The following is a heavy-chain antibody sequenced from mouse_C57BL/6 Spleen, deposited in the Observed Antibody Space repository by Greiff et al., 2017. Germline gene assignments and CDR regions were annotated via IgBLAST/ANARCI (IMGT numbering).Heavy chain of an antibody. CDR2: IYPSDSET. Sequence: VQLQQPGAELVRPGSSVKLSCKASGYTFTSYWMDWVKQRPGQGLEWIGNIYPSDSETHYNQKFKDKATLTVDKSSSTAYMQLSSLTSEDSAVYYCAREGSPYAMDYWGQGTSVTVSS. V-gene: IGHV1-61*01. D-gene: IGHD3-2*02. CDR3: AREGSPYAMDY. CDR1: GYTFTSYW. J-gene: IGHJ4*01.